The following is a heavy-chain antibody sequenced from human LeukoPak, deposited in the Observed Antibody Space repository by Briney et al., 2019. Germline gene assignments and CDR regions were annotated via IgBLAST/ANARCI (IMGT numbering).Heavy chain of an antibody. CDR1: GFTFSSYT. D-gene: IGHD2-21*02. J-gene: IGHJ1*01. CDR2: ISSSSSHI. CDR3: ARGYCGGDCYGD. Sequence: GGSLRLSCAASGFTFSSYTMNWVRQAPGKGLESVSSISSSSSHIYYADSVKGRFTISRDNTKSSLYPQMNSLRAEDMAVYYCARGYCGGDCYGDWGQGTLVTVSS. V-gene: IGHV3-21*01.